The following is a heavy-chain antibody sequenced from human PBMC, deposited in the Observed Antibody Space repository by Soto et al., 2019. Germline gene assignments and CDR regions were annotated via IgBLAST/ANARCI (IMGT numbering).Heavy chain of an antibody. V-gene: IGHV4-39*01. Sequence: SETLSLTCTVSGGSISSSSYYWGWIRQPPGKGLEWIGSIYYSGSTYYNPSLKSRVTISVDTSKNQFSLKLSSVTAADTAVYYCAGQGQQLVPNYYYYYMDVWGKGTTVTVSS. J-gene: IGHJ6*03. D-gene: IGHD6-13*01. CDR2: IYYSGST. CDR1: GGSISSSSYY. CDR3: AGQGQQLVPNYYYYYMDV.